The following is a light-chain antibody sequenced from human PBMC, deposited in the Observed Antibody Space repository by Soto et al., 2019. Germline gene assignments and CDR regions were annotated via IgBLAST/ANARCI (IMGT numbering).Light chain of an antibody. V-gene: IGKV3-20*01. CDR3: QQYGSSPGT. CDR2: GAS. J-gene: IGKJ1*01. Sequence: IVLTQSPGTLSLSPGERATLSCRASQSVPRTYLAWYQQKPGQTPSLLIYGASTRATGIPDRFSGSGSGTDFTLTISRLEPEDFAVYYCQQYGSSPGTFGQGTKV. CDR1: QSVPRTY.